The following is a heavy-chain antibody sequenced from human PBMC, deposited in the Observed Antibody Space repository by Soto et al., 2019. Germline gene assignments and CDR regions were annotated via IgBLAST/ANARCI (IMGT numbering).Heavy chain of an antibody. CDR3: AKVSTTVPTTYYYYGMDV. Sequence: GGSLRLSCAASGFTFSSYAMSWVRQAPGKGLEWVSAISGSGGSTYYADSVKGRFTISRDNSKNTLYLQMNSLRAEDTAVYYCAKVSTTVPTTYYYYGMDVWGQGTTVTVSS. D-gene: IGHD4-4*01. J-gene: IGHJ6*02. CDR2: ISGSGGST. V-gene: IGHV3-23*01. CDR1: GFTFSSYA.